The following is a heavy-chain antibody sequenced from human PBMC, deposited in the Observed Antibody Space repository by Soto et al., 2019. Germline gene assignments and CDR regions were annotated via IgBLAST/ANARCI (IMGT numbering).Heavy chain of an antibody. Sequence: SETLSLTCTVSGGSISSYYWSWIRQPPGKGLEWIGYIYYSGSTNYNPSLKSRVTRSVDTSKNQFSLKLSSVTAADTAVYYCARSFRKEQTNFDYWGQGTLVTVSS. J-gene: IGHJ4*02. CDR2: IYYSGST. D-gene: IGHD1-26*01. CDR3: ARSFRKEQTNFDY. V-gene: IGHV4-59*08. CDR1: GGSISSYY.